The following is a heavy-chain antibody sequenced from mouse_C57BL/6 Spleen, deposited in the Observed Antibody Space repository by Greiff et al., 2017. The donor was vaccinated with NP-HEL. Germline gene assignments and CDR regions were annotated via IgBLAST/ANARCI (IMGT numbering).Heavy chain of an antibody. D-gene: IGHD2-4*01. CDR3: ARSNMITLWDVDV. CDR2: ISDGGSYT. J-gene: IGHJ1*03. V-gene: IGHV5-4*03. Sequence: DVKLVESGGGLVKPGGSLKLSCAASGFTFSSYAMSWVRQTPEKRLEWVATISDGGSYTYYPDKVKGRFTISRDNATNNLYLQMSHLKSEDTAMYYCARSNMITLWDVDVWGTGTTVTVAS. CDR1: GFTFSSYA.